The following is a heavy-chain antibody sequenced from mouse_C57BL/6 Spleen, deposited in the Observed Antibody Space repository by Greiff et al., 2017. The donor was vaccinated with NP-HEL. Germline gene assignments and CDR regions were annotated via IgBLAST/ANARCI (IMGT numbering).Heavy chain of an antibody. CDR3: ARHEYYYGSSWFAY. J-gene: IGHJ3*01. D-gene: IGHD1-1*01. CDR2: ISSGGSYT. Sequence: EVMLVESGGDLVKPGGSLKLSCAASGFTFSSYGMSWVRQTPDKRLEWVATISSGGSYTYYPDSVKGRFTISRDNAKNTLYLQMSSLKSEDTAMYYCARHEYYYGSSWFAYWGQGTLVTVSA. CDR1: GFTFSSYG. V-gene: IGHV5-6*01.